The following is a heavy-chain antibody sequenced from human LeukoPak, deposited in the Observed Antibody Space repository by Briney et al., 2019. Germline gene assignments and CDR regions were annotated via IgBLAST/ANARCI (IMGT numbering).Heavy chain of an antibody. Sequence: SETLSLTCAVYGGSFSGYYWSWIRQPPGKGLEWIGEINHSGSTNYNPSLKSRVAISVDTSKNQFSLKLSSVTAADTAVYYCASNPGIVVVPAATYYFDYWGQGTLVTVSS. J-gene: IGHJ4*02. CDR2: INHSGST. D-gene: IGHD2-2*01. CDR3: ASNPGIVVVPAATYYFDY. V-gene: IGHV4-34*01. CDR1: GGSFSGYY.